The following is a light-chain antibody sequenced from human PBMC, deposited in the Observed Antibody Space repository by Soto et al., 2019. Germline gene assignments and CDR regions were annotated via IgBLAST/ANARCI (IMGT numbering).Light chain of an antibody. V-gene: IGLV1-40*01. J-gene: IGLJ2*01. Sequence: QSVLTQPRSVSGAPGQRVALSCAGTSSNIGAGYDVHWYQHLPGTAPKLLIFGNINRPAGVPDRFSGSKSGTSASLAISGLQAADEGSYYCQTYDTGVSGSIFGGGTKLTVL. CDR1: SSNIGAGYD. CDR3: QTYDTGVSGSI. CDR2: GNI.